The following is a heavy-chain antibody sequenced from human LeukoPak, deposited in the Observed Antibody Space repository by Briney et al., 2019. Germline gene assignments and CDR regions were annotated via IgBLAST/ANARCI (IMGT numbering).Heavy chain of an antibody. CDR3: ARVPYYYDSSGYYYFDY. CDR2: INPNSGGT. D-gene: IGHD3-22*01. Sequence: GALVNVSCKASGYTFTGYYMHWVRQAPGQGLEWMGWINPNSGGTNYAHKLQRWVTMTRVTSISPAYMELSRLRSDGTTVYYCARVPYYYDSSGYYYFDYWGQGTLVTVSS. J-gene: IGHJ4*02. V-gene: IGHV1-2*04. CDR1: GYTFTGYY.